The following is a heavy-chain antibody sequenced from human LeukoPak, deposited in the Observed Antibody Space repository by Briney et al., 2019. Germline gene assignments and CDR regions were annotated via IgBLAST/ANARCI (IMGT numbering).Heavy chain of an antibody. D-gene: IGHD6-19*01. CDR2: IWYDGSNK. CDR1: GFTFSTYG. Sequence: GSLRLSCAASGFTFSTYGLHWVRQAPGKGLEWVALIWYDGSNKYYADSVKGRFTISRDNTKNTLYLQMNSLRAEDTAVYYCAREKQKYSSGWYCLDYWGQGTLVTVSS. V-gene: IGHV3-33*01. CDR3: AREKQKYSSGWYCLDY. J-gene: IGHJ4*02.